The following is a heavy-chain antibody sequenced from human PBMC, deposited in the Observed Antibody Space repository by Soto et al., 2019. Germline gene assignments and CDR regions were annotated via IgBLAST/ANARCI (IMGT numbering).Heavy chain of an antibody. Sequence: EVQLVESGGGLVRPGGSLRLSCAASGFIFSSYSLTWVRQAPGKGLEWVSSFTRSTATTYYADSVKGRFTISRDNAENSLYLQMNSLRAEDTAVYYCARGANHGDYGAFDVWGQGTLVTVAS. CDR3: ARGANHGDYGAFDV. V-gene: IGHV3-21*06. CDR2: FTRSTATT. CDR1: GFIFSSYS. J-gene: IGHJ4*02. D-gene: IGHD4-17*01.